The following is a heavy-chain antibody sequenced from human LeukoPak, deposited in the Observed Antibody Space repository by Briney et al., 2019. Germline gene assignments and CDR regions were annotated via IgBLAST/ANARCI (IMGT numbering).Heavy chain of an antibody. V-gene: IGHV4-59*08. CDR3: ARSIIGTRSKFDY. J-gene: IGHJ4*02. CDR1: GGSISSYY. D-gene: IGHD1/OR15-1a*01. Sequence: SETLSLTCTVSGGSISSYYWSWVRQPPGKELEWIGYISYSGTTKYNPSLKSRVTISVDTSKNQFSLKLSSVTAADTAVYYCARSIIGTRSKFDYWGQGTLVTVSS. CDR2: ISYSGTT.